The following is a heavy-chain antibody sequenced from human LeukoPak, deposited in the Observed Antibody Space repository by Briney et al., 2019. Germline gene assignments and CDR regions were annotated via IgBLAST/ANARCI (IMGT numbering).Heavy chain of an antibody. Sequence: PSETLSLTCAVSGYSITSSSWWGWIRQPPGKGLEWIGYVYHSGTTYYNPSLQSRVTMSVDTSKNQFSLKLSSVTAVDTAVYYCARKENVYYYFDYWGQGTLVTVSS. D-gene: IGHD3-10*01. CDR3: ARKENVYYYFDY. J-gene: IGHJ4*02. V-gene: IGHV4-28*01. CDR2: VYHSGTT. CDR1: GYSITSSSW.